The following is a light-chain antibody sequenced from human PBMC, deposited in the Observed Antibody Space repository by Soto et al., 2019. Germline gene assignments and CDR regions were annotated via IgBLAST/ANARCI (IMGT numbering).Light chain of an antibody. V-gene: IGKV3-11*01. CDR1: QSVSSY. Sequence: ELVSTQSPATLSWSPGEIATLSCRASQSVSSYLAWYQQKPGQAPRLLIYDASNRATGIPARFSGSGSGTDFTLTISSLEPEDFAVYYCQQRSNWLTFGQGTRLEI. CDR2: DAS. CDR3: QQRSNWLT. J-gene: IGKJ5*01.